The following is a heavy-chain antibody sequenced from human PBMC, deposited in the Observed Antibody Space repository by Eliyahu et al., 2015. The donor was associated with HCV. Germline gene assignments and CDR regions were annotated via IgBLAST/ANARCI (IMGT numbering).Heavy chain of an antibody. CDR2: IYYSGST. V-gene: IGHV4-59*01. J-gene: IGHJ1*01. CDR3: ARMEPYDFWSGYYSYFQH. CDR1: GGSXSSYX. Sequence: QVQLQESGPGLVKPSETLSLTCTXSGGSXSSYXWSWIRQPPGQGLEWIGYIYYSGSTNYNPSLKSRVTISVDTSKNQFSLKLSSVTAADTAVYYCARMEPYDFWSGYYSYFQHWGQGTLVTVSS. D-gene: IGHD3-3*01.